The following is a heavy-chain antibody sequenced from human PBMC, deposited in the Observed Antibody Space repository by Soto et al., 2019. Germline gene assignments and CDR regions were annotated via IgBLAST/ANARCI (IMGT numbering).Heavy chain of an antibody. CDR2: ISSSSSYT. J-gene: IGHJ4*02. V-gene: IGHV3-11*06. CDR1: GFTFSDYY. Sequence: PGGSLRLSCAASGFTFSDYYMSWIRQAPGKGLEWVSYISSSSSYTNYADSVKGRFTISRDNAKNSLYLQMNSLRAEDTAVYYCARVGLGGYCSGGSCYFDYWGQGTLVTVSS. D-gene: IGHD2-15*01. CDR3: ARVGLGGYCSGGSCYFDY.